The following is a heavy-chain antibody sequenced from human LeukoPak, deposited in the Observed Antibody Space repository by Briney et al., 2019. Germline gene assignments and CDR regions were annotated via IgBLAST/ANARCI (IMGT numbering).Heavy chain of an antibody. V-gene: IGHV4-39*07. D-gene: IGHD2-21*02. CDR2: IYYSGST. J-gene: IGHJ3*02. CDR1: GGSISSSSYY. Sequence: SETLSLTCTVSGGSISSSSYYWGWIRQPPGKGLEWIGSIYYSGSTYYNPSLKSRVTISVDTSKNQFSLKLSSVTAADTAVYYCARDVGSVIRGGDCGDAFDIWGQGTMVTVSS. CDR3: ARDVGSVIRGGDCGDAFDI.